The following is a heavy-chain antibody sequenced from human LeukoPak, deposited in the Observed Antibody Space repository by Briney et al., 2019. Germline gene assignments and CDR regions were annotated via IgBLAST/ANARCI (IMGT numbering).Heavy chain of an antibody. D-gene: IGHD2-2*01. CDR1: GLIFSGYY. V-gene: IGHV3-11*01. CDR2: VTSSGSMM. CDR3: ARVRGYCSSTSCYPYYFDC. J-gene: IGHJ4*02. Sequence: PGGSLSLSCAAPGLIFSGYYMGWIRQAPGKGLEWVSYVTSSGSMMYYADSVKGRFTISRDNAKNSLYVQMDSLRAEDTAIYYCARVRGYCSSTSCYPYYFDCWGQGTLVTVSS.